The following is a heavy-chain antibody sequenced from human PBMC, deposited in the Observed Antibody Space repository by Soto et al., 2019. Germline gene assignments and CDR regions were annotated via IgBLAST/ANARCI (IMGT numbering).Heavy chain of an antibody. CDR1: GFTFSDYY. J-gene: IGHJ6*02. CDR2: ISSSGSTI. CDR3: VRVEGRHYYYCLDV. Sequence: QVQLVESGGGLVKPGGSLRLSCAASGFTFSDYYMSWIRQAPGKGLEWASYISSSGSTIYYADSVKGRFTISRENVKKSLYLQMNSLRAEDTAVYYCVRVEGRHYYYCLDVWGQGSTVTVSS. V-gene: IGHV3-11*01. D-gene: IGHD3-10*01.